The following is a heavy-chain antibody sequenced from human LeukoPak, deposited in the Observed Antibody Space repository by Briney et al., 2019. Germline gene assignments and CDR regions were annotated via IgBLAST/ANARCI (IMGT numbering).Heavy chain of an antibody. CDR1: GFTVSTNC. CDR3: ARDQWKLPLD. Sequence: PGGSLRLSCAASGFTVSTNCMTWVRQAPGKGLEWVSTIYSGGTTYYADSVMGRFTISRDNSKNTLYLQMNSLRAEDTAVYYCARDQWKLPLDWGQGTLVTVSS. J-gene: IGHJ4*02. CDR2: IYSGGTT. D-gene: IGHD1-26*01. V-gene: IGHV3-53*01.